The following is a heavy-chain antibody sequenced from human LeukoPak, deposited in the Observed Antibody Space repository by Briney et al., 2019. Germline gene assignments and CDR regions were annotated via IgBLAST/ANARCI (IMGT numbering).Heavy chain of an antibody. V-gene: IGHV3-7*01. D-gene: IGHD5-24*01. J-gene: IGHJ4*02. Sequence: GESLRLSCAASGFSFTSSWMNWVRQAPGKGLQWVANINPEGSQTRFVDSVMGRFTMSKDNVKNSLYLQMNSLRVEDTAVFYCAAWTDRGYNFWGQGTVVTVSS. CDR3: AAWTDRGYNF. CDR1: GFSFTSSW. CDR2: INPEGSQT.